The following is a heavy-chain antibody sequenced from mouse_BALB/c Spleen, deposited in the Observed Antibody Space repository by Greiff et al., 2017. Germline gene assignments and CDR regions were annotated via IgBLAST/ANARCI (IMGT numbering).Heavy chain of an antibody. J-gene: IGHJ4*01. CDR2: ISSGSSTI. D-gene: IGHD1-1*01. Sequence: EVQRVESGGGLVQPGGSRKLSCAASGFTFSSFGMHWVRQAPEKGLEWVAYISSGSSTIYYADTVKGRFTISRDNPKNTLFLQMTSLRSEDTAMYYCARGDYYGSSYVNYAMDYWGQGTSVTVSS. V-gene: IGHV5-17*02. CDR3: ARGDYYGSSYVNYAMDY. CDR1: GFTFSSFG.